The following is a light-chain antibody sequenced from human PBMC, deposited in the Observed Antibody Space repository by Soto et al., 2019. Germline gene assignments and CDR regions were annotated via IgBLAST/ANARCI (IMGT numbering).Light chain of an antibody. CDR2: DVS. Sequence: QSVLTQPASVSGSPGQSITISCTGTSSDVGGYNSVSWYQQHPGKAPKLMIYDVSNRPSGVSNRFSGSKSGNTASLTISGLQAEDEADYYCCSYAGRNVVFGGGTKLTVL. CDR3: CSYAGRNVV. CDR1: SSDVGGYNS. J-gene: IGLJ2*01. V-gene: IGLV2-14*01.